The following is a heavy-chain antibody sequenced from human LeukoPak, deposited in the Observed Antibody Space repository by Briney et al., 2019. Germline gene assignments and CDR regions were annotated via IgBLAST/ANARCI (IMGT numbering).Heavy chain of an antibody. D-gene: IGHD5-18*01. CDR1: GYTFTSYG. J-gene: IGHJ4*02. Sequence: VASVKVSCKASGYTFTSYGMSWVRQAPGQGLEWMGWISAYNGNTNYAQKLQGRVTITTDTSTSTDSMELRSMRSDDTTVYYSARVVDTAMGGPSFDYWGQGTLVTVSS. V-gene: IGHV1-18*04. CDR2: ISAYNGNT. CDR3: ARVVDTAMGGPSFDY.